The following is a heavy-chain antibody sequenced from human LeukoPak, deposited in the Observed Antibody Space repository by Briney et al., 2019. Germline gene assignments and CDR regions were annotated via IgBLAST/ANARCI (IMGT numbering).Heavy chain of an antibody. D-gene: IGHD6-6*01. CDR3: ARAQARLLDY. Sequence: GGSLRLSCAASGFTFSSYEMNWVRQAPGKGLEWVSFISGGGGTIFYADSVKGRFTISRDNAKNSLYLQMNILRAEDTAVYYCARAQARLLDYWGQGTLVTVSS. V-gene: IGHV3-48*03. CDR1: GFTFSSYE. CDR2: ISGGGGTI. J-gene: IGHJ4*02.